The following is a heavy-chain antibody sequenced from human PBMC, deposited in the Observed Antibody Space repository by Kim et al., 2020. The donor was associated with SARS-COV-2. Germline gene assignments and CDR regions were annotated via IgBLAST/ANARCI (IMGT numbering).Heavy chain of an antibody. Sequence: SETLSLTCTVSGVSMSRSSYYWGWIRQPPGKGLEWIGSMYYSGSTYYNPSLKSRVTISGDTSKNQFSLKMTSATAADTAVYYCARLYSARPDYWGQGTL. CDR1: GVSMSRSSYY. CDR3: ARLYSARPDY. D-gene: IGHD5-12*01. V-gene: IGHV4-39*01. CDR2: MYYSGST. J-gene: IGHJ4*02.